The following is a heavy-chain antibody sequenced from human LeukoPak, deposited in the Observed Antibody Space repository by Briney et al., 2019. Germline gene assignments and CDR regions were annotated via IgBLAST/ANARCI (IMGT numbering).Heavy chain of an antibody. CDR2: IYYSGSI. J-gene: IGHJ5*02. V-gene: IGHV4-31*03. CDR3: AREGSGRRLVLVTSPHWFDP. CDR1: GGSISSGGSY. D-gene: IGHD1-26*01. Sequence: PSETLSLTCTVSGGSISSGGSYWSWIRQHPGKGLEWIGYIYYSGSIYYNPSLKSRVTISVDTSKNQFSLKLSSVTAADTAVYYCAREGSGRRLVLVTSPHWFDPWGQGTLVTVSS.